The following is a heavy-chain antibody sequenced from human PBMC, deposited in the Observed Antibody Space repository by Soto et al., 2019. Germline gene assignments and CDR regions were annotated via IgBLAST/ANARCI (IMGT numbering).Heavy chain of an antibody. D-gene: IGHD3-3*01. V-gene: IGHV1-18*01. CDR3: ARFFWSGQLPFYFAP. CDR2: ISAYNGNT. Sequence: QVLLVQSGAEVKKPGASVKVSCKASGYTFNSYGVSWVRQAPGQGLEWMGGISAYNGNTKNTQNLPGRVTMTRDTTTSSAYLEVCSLRSDATAIYYCARFFWSGQLPFYFAPWGQGTLVTFSS. CDR1: GYTFNSYG. J-gene: IGHJ4*02.